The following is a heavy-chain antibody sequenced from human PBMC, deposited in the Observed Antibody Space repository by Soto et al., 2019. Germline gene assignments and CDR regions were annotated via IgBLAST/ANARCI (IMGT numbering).Heavy chain of an antibody. Sequence: ASVKVSCKASGYPFTRPYIYWLRQAPGQGLAWMGWINPSSGGTEFAEKFQGRVTVIRDTSIRTVFLELNSLTSDDTGVYFCARDFRAYSHGVDVWGQGTAVTVSS. CDR2: INPSSGGT. CDR3: ARDFRAYSHGVDV. D-gene: IGHD4-4*01. V-gene: IGHV1-2*02. CDR1: GYPFTRPY. J-gene: IGHJ6*02.